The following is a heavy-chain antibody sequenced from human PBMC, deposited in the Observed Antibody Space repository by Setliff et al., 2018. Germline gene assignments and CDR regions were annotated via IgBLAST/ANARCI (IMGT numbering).Heavy chain of an antibody. CDR3: ARDFLGATASFDI. V-gene: IGHV1-3*01. CDR1: GYSFSTYA. Sequence: ASVKVSCKASGYSFSTYAMHWVRQAPGQRLEWMGWINGGNGNTKYSQKFRGRITITRDTSASTAYMEMSSLRSEDTAVYYCARDFLGATASFDIWGQGTMVTVSS. D-gene: IGHD3-3*01. CDR2: INGGNGNT. J-gene: IGHJ3*02.